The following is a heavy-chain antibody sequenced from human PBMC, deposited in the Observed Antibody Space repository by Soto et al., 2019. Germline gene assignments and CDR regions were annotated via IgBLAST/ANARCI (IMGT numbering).Heavy chain of an antibody. CDR3: ARGSRGRIQLWLGPYFDY. D-gene: IGHD5-18*01. Sequence: SETLSLTCTVSGGSISSYYWSWIRQPPGKGLEWIGYIYYSGSTNYNPSLKSRVTISVDTSKNQFSLKLSSVTAADTAVYYCARGSRGRIQLWLGPYFDYWGQGTLVTVSS. CDR1: GGSISSYY. CDR2: IYYSGST. J-gene: IGHJ4*02. V-gene: IGHV4-59*12.